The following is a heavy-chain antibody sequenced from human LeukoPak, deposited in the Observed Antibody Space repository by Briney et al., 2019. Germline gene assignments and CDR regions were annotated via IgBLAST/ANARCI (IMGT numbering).Heavy chain of an antibody. V-gene: IGHV3-23*05. D-gene: IGHD6-6*01. J-gene: IGHJ4*02. CDR2: IIDSGNSL. Sequence: GGSLRLSCAASGFTFSSCAMSWVRQAPGKGLEWVSTIIDSGNSLYYADSVEGRFTISRDNSKNTLYLQMNSLRAEDTAVYYCASLAARHSDYWGQGTLVTVSS. CDR1: GFTFSSCA. CDR3: ASLAARHSDY.